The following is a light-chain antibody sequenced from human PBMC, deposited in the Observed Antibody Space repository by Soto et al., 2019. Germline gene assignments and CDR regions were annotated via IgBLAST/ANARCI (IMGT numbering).Light chain of an antibody. V-gene: IGLV2-14*01. CDR3: SSYTSSSPWV. Sequence: QSALTQPASVCGSPGQSITISCTGTSSDVGGYNYVSWYQQHPGKAPKLMIYEVSNRPSGVSNRFSGSKSGNTASLTISGLQAEDEADYYCSSYTSSSPWVFGGGTKLTVL. CDR1: SSDVGGYNY. CDR2: EVS. J-gene: IGLJ3*02.